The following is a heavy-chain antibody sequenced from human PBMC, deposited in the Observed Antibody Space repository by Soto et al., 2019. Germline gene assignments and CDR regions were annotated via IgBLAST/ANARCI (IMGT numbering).Heavy chain of an antibody. V-gene: IGHV4-34*01. CDR1: GGSFSGYY. Sequence: SETLSLTCAVYGGSFSGYYWSWIRQPPGKGLEWIGEINHSGSTNYNPSLKSRVTISVDTSKNQFSLKLSSVTAADTAVYYCARGGGYIAARRFDYWGQGTLVTVSS. D-gene: IGHD6-6*01. J-gene: IGHJ4*02. CDR2: INHSGST. CDR3: ARGGGYIAARRFDY.